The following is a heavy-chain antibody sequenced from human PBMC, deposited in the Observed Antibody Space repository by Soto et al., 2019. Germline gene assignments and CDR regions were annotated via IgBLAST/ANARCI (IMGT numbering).Heavy chain of an antibody. CDR3: AREGYCGGDCYFNWFDP. D-gene: IGHD2-21*02. V-gene: IGHV1-69*13. CDR1: GGTFSSYA. CDR2: IIPIFGTA. Sequence: ASVKVSCKASGGTFSSYAISWVRQAPGQGLEWMGGIIPIFGTANYAQKFQGRVTITADESTRTAYMELSSLRSEDTAVYYCAREGYCGGDCYFNWFDPWGQGTLVTVSS. J-gene: IGHJ5*02.